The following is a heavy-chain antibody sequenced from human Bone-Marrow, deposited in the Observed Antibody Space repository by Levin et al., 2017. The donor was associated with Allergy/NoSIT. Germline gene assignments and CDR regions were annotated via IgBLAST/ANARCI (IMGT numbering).Heavy chain of an antibody. CDR1: GFTVSNNY. CDR2: IYSTGVT. D-gene: IGHD2-2*01. J-gene: IGHJ3*01. CDR3: ARDGPAKPWA. V-gene: IGHV3-53*01. Sequence: VGSLRLSCAVSGFTVSNNYMNWVRQAPGRGLEWVSLIYSTGVTHYADSVKGRFTISRDGSKNTLYLQMDSLRVEDTAVYYCARDGPAKPWAWGQGTMVTVSS.